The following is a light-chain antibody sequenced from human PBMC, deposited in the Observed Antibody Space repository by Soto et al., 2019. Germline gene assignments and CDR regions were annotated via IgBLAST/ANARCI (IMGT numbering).Light chain of an antibody. J-gene: IGKJ4*01. CDR1: QTVSSNY. CDR3: QQYGSEPRT. Sequence: ELTQAPCNLRWSQGDSVSLSGRASQTVSSNYVAWYQQKPGQAPRLLISGASNRATGTPDRFSGSGSGTDFTLTITRLEPEDFAVYYCQQYGSEPRTFGGGTKVDIK. CDR2: GAS. V-gene: IGKV3-20*01.